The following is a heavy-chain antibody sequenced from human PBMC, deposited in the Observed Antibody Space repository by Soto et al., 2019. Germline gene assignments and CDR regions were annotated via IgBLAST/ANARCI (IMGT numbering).Heavy chain of an antibody. V-gene: IGHV4-39*02. CDR2: IYYTGAT. CDR1: GGSMRSTRYY. CDR3: AREDRDDNRGPGN. J-gene: IGHJ1*01. Sequence: QLQLQESGPGLVKPSETLSLTCSVFGGSMRSTRYYWGWVRQPPGKGLEWLGSIYYTGATQYNPSLEGRVTMSVDTSMNQFSLKLRFVTAADSAIYYCAREDRDDNRGPGNWGQGTLVTVSS. D-gene: IGHD1-1*01.